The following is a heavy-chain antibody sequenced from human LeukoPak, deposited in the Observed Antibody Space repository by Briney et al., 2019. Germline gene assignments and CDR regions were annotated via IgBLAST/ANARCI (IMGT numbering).Heavy chain of an antibody. CDR1: GDSISRSSYC. Sequence: SETLSLTCIVSGDSISRSSYCWGWIRQPPGKGLEWIGTIYNSGSTYYNPSLKSRVTISVDTSKNQFSLKLTSVTAADTAVYYCARLWSISGWYEDFDHWGQGTLVTVSS. J-gene: IGHJ4*02. CDR3: ARLWSISGWYEDFDH. V-gene: IGHV4-39*01. D-gene: IGHD6-19*01. CDR2: IYNSGST.